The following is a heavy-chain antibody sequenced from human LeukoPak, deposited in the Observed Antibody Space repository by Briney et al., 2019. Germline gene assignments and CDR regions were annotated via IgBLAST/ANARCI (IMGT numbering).Heavy chain of an antibody. J-gene: IGHJ5*02. D-gene: IGHD4-17*01. Sequence: GGSLRLSCAASGFSFSNYWMRWVRQAPGKGLEWVANIKQGGSAKYYVDSVNGRFTISRDNAKKSVYLQMNSLRVEDTAVYYCARDPLSPDYGDLDPWGQGTLVTVSS. V-gene: IGHV3-7*01. CDR2: IKQGGSAK. CDR1: GFSFSNYW. CDR3: ARDPLSPDYGDLDP.